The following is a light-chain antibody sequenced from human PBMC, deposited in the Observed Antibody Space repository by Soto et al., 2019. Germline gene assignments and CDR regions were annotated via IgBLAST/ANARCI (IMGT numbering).Light chain of an antibody. J-gene: IGLJ1*01. Sequence: QSVLTQPASVSGSPGQSITISCTGTSSDAGGYNYVSWYQQHPGKAPKLMIYEVSNRPSGVSNRFSGSKSGNTASLTISGLQAEDEADCYCSSYTSSSLYVFGTGTKLTVL. CDR1: SSDAGGYNY. CDR3: SSYTSSSLYV. V-gene: IGLV2-14*01. CDR2: EVS.